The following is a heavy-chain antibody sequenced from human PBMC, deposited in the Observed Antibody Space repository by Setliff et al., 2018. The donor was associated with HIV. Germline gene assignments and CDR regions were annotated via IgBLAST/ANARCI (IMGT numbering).Heavy chain of an antibody. Sequence: KASETLSLTCTVSGGSISSGIYWWSWIRQHPGKGLEWIGNMYDSGTTYYNPSLTSRVTLSVDTSQNQFSLELSSVTAADTAVYYCARAPRYYRGWYIPEYFDNWGEGTLVTVSS. CDR1: GGSISSGIYW. V-gene: IGHV4-31*03. D-gene: IGHD6-19*01. CDR3: ARAPRYYRGWYIPEYFDN. CDR2: MYDSGTT. J-gene: IGHJ4*02.